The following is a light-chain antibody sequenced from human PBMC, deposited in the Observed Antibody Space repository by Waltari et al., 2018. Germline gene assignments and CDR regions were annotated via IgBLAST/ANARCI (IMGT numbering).Light chain of an antibody. Sequence: QTVVTQEPSFSVSPGGTVTLTCGLSSGSVSTSYYPSWYQQTPGQAPRTLIYSTNTRSSGVPDRFSGSILGNKAALTITGAQADDESDYYCVLYMCSNWVFGGGTKLTVL. V-gene: IGLV8-61*01. J-gene: IGLJ3*02. CDR2: STN. CDR3: VLYMCSNWV. CDR1: SGSVSTSYY.